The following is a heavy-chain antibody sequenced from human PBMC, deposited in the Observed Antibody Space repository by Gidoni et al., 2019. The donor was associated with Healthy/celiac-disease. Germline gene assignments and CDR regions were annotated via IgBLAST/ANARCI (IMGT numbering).Heavy chain of an antibody. CDR2: IYYSGST. Sequence: QLQLQEAGPGLVKPSEPLSLTCTVSVGSISSSSYYWGWIRQPPGKGLEWIGRIYYSGSTYDNPSRKSICTIPVDKSKNQFSLKLSSVTAADTAVYYCTRLTAAGRTSYWGQGTLVTVSS. V-gene: IGHV4-39*01. J-gene: IGHJ4*02. CDR3: TRLTAAGRTSY. CDR1: VGSISSSSYY. D-gene: IGHD6-13*01.